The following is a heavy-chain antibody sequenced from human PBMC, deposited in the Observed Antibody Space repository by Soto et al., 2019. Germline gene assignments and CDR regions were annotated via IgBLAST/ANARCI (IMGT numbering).Heavy chain of an antibody. CDR3: ARVSGANYDFWSGYSGFAYYGMDV. J-gene: IGHJ6*02. V-gene: IGHV4-34*01. Sequence: QVQIQQWGAGLLKPSETLSLTCAGYGGSFSGHYWSWIRQPPGKGLEWIGEVNHSGSTNYNPSLRSRVTISVGSFKQQFSLKLSSVTAADTAVYYCARVSGANYDFWSGYSGFAYYGMDVWGQGTTVTVSS. D-gene: IGHD3-3*01. CDR2: VNHSGST. CDR1: GGSFSGHY.